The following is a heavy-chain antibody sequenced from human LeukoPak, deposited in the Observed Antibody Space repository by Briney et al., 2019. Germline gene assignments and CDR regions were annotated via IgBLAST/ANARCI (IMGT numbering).Heavy chain of an antibody. D-gene: IGHD5-24*01. CDR3: ARGWMATTRGVPLFDY. Sequence: GGSLRLSCAASGFTFSSYSMNWVRQAPGKGLEWVAVISYDGSNKYYADSVKGRFTISRDNSKNTLYLQMNSLRAEDTAVYYCARGWMATTRGVPLFDYWGQGTLVTVSS. CDR2: ISYDGSNK. V-gene: IGHV3-30*03. CDR1: GFTFSSYS. J-gene: IGHJ4*02.